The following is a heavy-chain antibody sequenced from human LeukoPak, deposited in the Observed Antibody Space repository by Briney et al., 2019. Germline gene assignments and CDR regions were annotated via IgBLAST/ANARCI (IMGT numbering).Heavy chain of an antibody. D-gene: IGHD3-10*01. J-gene: IGHJ4*02. CDR2: ISAYNGNT. CDR3: ARDPYGSGNYYFDY. V-gene: IGHV1-18*01. Sequence: ASVKVSCKASGYTFTSYGISWVRQAPGQGLEWMGWISAYNGNTKYAQKLQGRVTMTKDTSISTAYMELSRLRSDDTAVYYCARDPYGSGNYYFDYWGQGTLVTVSS. CDR1: GYTFTSYG.